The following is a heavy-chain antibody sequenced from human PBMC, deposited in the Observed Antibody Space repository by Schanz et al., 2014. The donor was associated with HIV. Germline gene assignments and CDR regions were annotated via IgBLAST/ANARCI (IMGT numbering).Heavy chain of an antibody. V-gene: IGHV1-69*01. CDR3: AASMYNGSYGTHYYFDL. J-gene: IGHJ2*01. CDR2: IIPFFGTA. D-gene: IGHD1-26*01. Sequence: QVQLVPSGAEVKKPGSSVMVSCKTSGGTFTNYAISWVRQAPGQGLQWMGGIIPFFGTANYAQTLQGRLTITADESTGTAYMDLTSLRYEDTALYYCAASMYNGSYGTHYYFDLWGRGTLVTVSS. CDR1: GGTFTNYA.